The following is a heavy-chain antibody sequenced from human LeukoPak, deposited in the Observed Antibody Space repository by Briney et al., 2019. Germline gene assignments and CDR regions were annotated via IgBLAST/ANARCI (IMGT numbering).Heavy chain of an antibody. J-gene: IGHJ6*04. Sequence: AGSLSLSCPASGFTFRSYEMNWLRQPPGKGLEWVSYISSRGSTIYYADSVKGRFTISRDNAKNSLYLQMNSLRAEDMAVYYCAELGITMIEGVWGKGTTVTISS. CDR1: GFTFRSYE. D-gene: IGHD3-22*01. CDR3: AELGITMIEGV. CDR2: ISSRGSTI. V-gene: IGHV3-48*03.